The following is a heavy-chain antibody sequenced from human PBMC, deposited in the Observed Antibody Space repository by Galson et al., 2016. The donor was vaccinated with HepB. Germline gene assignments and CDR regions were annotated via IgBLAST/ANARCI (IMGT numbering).Heavy chain of an antibody. CDR3: ETAIPGYGGFPS. J-gene: IGHJ5*02. CDR2: KSYTGVT. CDR1: GGSISSQH. V-gene: IGHV4-59*11. D-gene: IGHD5-12*01. Sequence: SETLSLTCTVSGGSISSQHYSWIRQPTGKGLEWIGDKSYTGVTYYSPSLKGRVPISVDTSTNQLSLRLTSVTAADTAVYYCETAIPGYGGFPSWGQGTLFTVSS.